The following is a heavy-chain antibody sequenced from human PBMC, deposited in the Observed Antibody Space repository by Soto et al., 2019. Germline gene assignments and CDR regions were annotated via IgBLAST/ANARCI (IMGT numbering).Heavy chain of an antibody. CDR3: ARVTAEAENVFDY. J-gene: IGHJ4*02. V-gene: IGHV4-4*02. D-gene: IGHD6-13*01. Sequence: SETLSVTCAVSGGSISSSNWWSWVRQPPGKGLEWIGEIYHSGSTNYNPSLKSRVTISVDKSKNQFSLKLSSVTAADTAVYYCARVTAEAENVFDYWGQGTLVTVSS. CDR1: GGSISSSNW. CDR2: IYHSGST.